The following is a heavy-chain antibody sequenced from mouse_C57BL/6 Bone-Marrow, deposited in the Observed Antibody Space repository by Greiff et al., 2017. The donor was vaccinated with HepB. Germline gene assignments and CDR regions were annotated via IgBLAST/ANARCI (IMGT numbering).Heavy chain of an antibody. Sequence: QVHVKQPGTELVKPGASVKLSCKASGYTFTSYWMHWVKQRPGQGLEWIGNINPSNGGTNYNEKFKSKATLTVDKSSSTAYMQLSSLTSEDSAVYYCAREEIYYDYVDYWGQGTTLTVSS. CDR3: AREEIYYDYVDY. D-gene: IGHD2-4*01. J-gene: IGHJ2*01. V-gene: IGHV1-53*01. CDR1: GYTFTSYW. CDR2: INPSNGGT.